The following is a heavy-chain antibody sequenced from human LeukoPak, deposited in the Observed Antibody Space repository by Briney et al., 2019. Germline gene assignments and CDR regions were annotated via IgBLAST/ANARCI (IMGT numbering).Heavy chain of an antibody. J-gene: IGHJ4*02. Sequence: PGGSLKLSCAASGFTFSSYAISWVRQAPGKGLEWVSVISGSGGSTYYADSVKGRFTISRDNSKNTLYLQMNSLRAEDTAVYYCAKIGITMIGHFDYWGQGTLVTVSS. CDR3: AKIGITMIGHFDY. V-gene: IGHV3-23*01. CDR1: GFTFSSYA. CDR2: ISGSGGST. D-gene: IGHD3-22*01.